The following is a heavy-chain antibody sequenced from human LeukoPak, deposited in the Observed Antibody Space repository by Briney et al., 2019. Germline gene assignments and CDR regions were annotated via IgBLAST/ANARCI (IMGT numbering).Heavy chain of an antibody. V-gene: IGHV1-18*01. D-gene: IGHD3-3*01. CDR2: ISAYNGNT. CDR3: ARMGPTRTYYDFWSGYSRNWFDP. Sequence: ASVKVSCKASGYTFTSYGISWVRQAPGQGLEWMGWISAYNGNTNHAQKLQGRVTMTTDTSTSTAYMELRSLRSDDTAVYYCARMGPTRTYYDFWSGYSRNWFDPWGQGTLVTVSS. CDR1: GYTFTSYG. J-gene: IGHJ5*02.